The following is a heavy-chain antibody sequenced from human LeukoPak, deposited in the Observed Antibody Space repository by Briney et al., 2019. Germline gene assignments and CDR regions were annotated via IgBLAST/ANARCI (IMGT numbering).Heavy chain of an antibody. CDR1: GGSISSYY. D-gene: IGHD3-3*01. CDR2: IYYSGST. CDR3: ARVYYDFWSGYYTEEYYFDY. Sequence: SETLSLTCTVSGGSISSYYWSWIRQPPGKGLEWIGYIYYSGSTNYNPCLKSRVTISVDTSKNQFSLKLSSVTAADTAVYYCARVYYDFWSGYYTEEYYFDYWGQGTLVTVSS. J-gene: IGHJ4*02. V-gene: IGHV4-59*01.